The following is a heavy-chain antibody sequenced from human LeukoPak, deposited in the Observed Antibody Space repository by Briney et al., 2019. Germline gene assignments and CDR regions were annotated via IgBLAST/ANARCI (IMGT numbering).Heavy chain of an antibody. CDR1: GGSISSGSYY. CDR2: IYYSGST. CDR3: ARGDARDAEYYFDY. J-gene: IGHJ4*02. Sequence: PSETLSLTCTVSGGSISSGSYYWGWIRQPPGKGLEWIGSIYYSGSTYYNPSLKSRVSISVDTSKNQFSLKLSSVTAADTAVYYCARGDARDAEYYFDYWGQGTLVTVSS. V-gene: IGHV4-39*07.